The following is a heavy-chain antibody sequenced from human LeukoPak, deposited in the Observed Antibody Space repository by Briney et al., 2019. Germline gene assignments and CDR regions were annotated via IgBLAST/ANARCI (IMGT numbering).Heavy chain of an antibody. CDR2: IVPSDSYT. Sequence: GESLKISCKGSGYSFTTYWISWVRQMPGKGLEWMGRIVPSDSYTNYSPSFQGHVIISTDKSISTAYLHWGSLKASDTAMYYCATWGDRSGYYDWGQGTLVTVSS. J-gene: IGHJ4*02. V-gene: IGHV5-10-1*01. CDR1: GYSFTTYW. D-gene: IGHD3-22*01. CDR3: ATWGDRSGYYD.